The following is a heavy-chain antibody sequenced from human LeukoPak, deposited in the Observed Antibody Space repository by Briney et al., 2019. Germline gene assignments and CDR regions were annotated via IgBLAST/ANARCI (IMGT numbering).Heavy chain of an antibody. J-gene: IGHJ4*02. D-gene: IGHD5-18*01. CDR1: GFTLSSHG. CDR3: ARDIDTAMVTATYFDY. V-gene: IGHV3-30*03. Sequence: PGGSLRLSCAGSGFTLSSHGMHWVRQAPGKGLEWVAAISYDGTKQYYADSVRGRFTVSRDNAKNSLSLLMNNMRLEDTAVYFCARDIDTAMVTATYFDYWGQGTLVTVSS. CDR2: ISYDGTKQ.